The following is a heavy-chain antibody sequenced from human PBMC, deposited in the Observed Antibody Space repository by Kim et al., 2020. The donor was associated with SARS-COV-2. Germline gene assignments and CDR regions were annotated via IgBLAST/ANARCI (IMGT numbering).Heavy chain of an antibody. CDR3: ARDWGRYSSGWFSYYY. J-gene: IGHJ6*01. CDR2: IYYSGST. D-gene: IGHD6-19*01. CDR1: GGSISSSSYY. Sequence: SETLSLTCTVSGGSISSSSYYWGWIRQPPGKGLEWIGSIYYSGSTYYNPSLKSRVTISVDTSKNQFSLKLSSVTAADTAVYYCARDWGRYSSGWFSYYY. V-gene: IGHV4-39*07.